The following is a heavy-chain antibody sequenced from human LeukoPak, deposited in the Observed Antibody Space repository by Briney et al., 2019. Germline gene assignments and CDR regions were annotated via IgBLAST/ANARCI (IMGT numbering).Heavy chain of an antibody. Sequence: ASVKDSCKASGYTFTGYYMHWVRQAPGQGLEWMGWINPNSGGTNYAQKFQGRVTMTRGTSISTAYMELSRLRSDDTAVYYCARDSSPYCTNGVCFYSFDYWGQGTLVTVSS. CDR3: ARDSSPYCTNGVCFYSFDY. CDR2: INPNSGGT. V-gene: IGHV1-2*02. CDR1: GYTFTGYY. J-gene: IGHJ4*02. D-gene: IGHD2-8*01.